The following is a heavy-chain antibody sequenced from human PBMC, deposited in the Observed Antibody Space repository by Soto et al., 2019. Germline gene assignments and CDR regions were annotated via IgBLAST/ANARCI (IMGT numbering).Heavy chain of an antibody. CDR3: ARGDIVVSGPFDY. D-gene: IGHD3-22*01. J-gene: IGHJ4*02. V-gene: IGHV3-30*04. Sequence: QVHLVESGGGVVLPGRSLRLSCAASGFTFSTYAMHWVRPAPGKGLEWVAVISDDGSNKYYADSVKGRFTISRDNSKNTLYLQMNSLKPEDTAVYYCARGDIVVSGPFDYWGQGTLVTVSS. CDR2: ISDDGSNK. CDR1: GFTFSTYA.